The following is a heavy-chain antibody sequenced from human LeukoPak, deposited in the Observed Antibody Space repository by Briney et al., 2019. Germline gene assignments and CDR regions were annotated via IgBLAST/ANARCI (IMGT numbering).Heavy chain of an antibody. Sequence: GGSLRLSCAASGFTFREYGLNWVRQAPGKGLEWVSYISPSGGTIYYADSVKGRLIISRDNAKNSLYLQMNSLRAEDTAVYYCARDLYPGYWGQGTLVTVSS. CDR3: ARDLYPGY. V-gene: IGHV3-48*01. CDR1: GFTFREYG. J-gene: IGHJ4*02. CDR2: ISPSGGTI. D-gene: IGHD3-16*01.